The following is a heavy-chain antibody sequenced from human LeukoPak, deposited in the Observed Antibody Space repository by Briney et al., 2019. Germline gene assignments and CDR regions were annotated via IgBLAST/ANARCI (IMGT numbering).Heavy chain of an antibody. CDR2: IYYSGST. CDR3: ARTFYSTYYFDS. J-gene: IGHJ4*02. V-gene: IGHV4-59*11. D-gene: IGHD4-11*01. CDR1: GGSISSHY. Sequence: KPSETLSPTCTVSGGSISSHYGSWIRQPPGKGLEWIGYIYYSGSTNYNPSLKSRVTISVDTSKNQVSLKLSSVTAADTAVYYCARTFYSTYYFDSWGQGTLVTVSS.